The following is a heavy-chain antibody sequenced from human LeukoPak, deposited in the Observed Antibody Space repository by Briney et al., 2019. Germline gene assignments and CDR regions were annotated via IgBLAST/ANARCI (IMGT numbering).Heavy chain of an antibody. CDR2: INYSGYT. Sequence: SETLSLTCTVSGGSIGSHYWNWIRQPPGKGLEWIGYINYSGYTNYHPSLTSRVTISVDTSKNHFSLNLNSVTAADTAIYYCARAMSIAARLQTIFDYWGQGTLVTVSS. CDR1: GGSIGSHY. V-gene: IGHV4-59*11. D-gene: IGHD6-6*01. J-gene: IGHJ4*02. CDR3: ARAMSIAARLQTIFDY.